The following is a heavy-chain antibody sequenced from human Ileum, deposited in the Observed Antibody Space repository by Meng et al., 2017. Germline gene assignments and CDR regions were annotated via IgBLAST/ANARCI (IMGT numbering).Heavy chain of an antibody. Sequence: QVQLQESGPGLVKPSGTLSLTCAVSGGSISNGKWWSWVRQPPGKGLEWIGEISQSGTTNHYPSLNSRVSISLDKANNHLSLTLTSVTAADTAVYYCATYGSGFTPPLDPWGQGILVTVSS. CDR2: ISQSGTT. CDR1: GGSISNGKW. J-gene: IGHJ5*02. CDR3: ATYGSGFTPPLDP. D-gene: IGHD3-10*01. V-gene: IGHV4-4*02.